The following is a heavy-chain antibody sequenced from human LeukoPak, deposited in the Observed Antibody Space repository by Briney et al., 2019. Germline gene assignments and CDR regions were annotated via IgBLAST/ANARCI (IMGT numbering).Heavy chain of an antibody. CDR2: INHSGST. D-gene: IGHD2-21*02. CDR1: GFTFSSYS. J-gene: IGHJ3*02. CDR3: AKTCGAACYSVWYDAFDI. Sequence: GSLRLSCAASGFTFSSYSMNWVRQPPGKGLEWIGEINHSGSTNYNPSLKSRVTISVDTSKNQFSLKLSSVTAEDTAVYYCAKTCGAACYSVWYDAFDIWGQGTMVTVSS. V-gene: IGHV4-34*08.